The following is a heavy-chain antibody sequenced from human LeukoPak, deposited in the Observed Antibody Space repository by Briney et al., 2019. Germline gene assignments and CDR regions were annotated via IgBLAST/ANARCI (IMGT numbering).Heavy chain of an antibody. Sequence: PSETLSLTCTVSGGSISSYTYYWGWIRQPPGKGLEWIGSIYYSGSTYYNPSLKSRVTISVDTSKNQFSLKLSSVTAADTAVYYCARAWPYYYYMDVWGKGTTVTVSS. V-gene: IGHV4-39*07. J-gene: IGHJ6*03. CDR3: ARAWPYYYYMDV. D-gene: IGHD5-24*01. CDR2: IYYSGST. CDR1: GGSISSYTYY.